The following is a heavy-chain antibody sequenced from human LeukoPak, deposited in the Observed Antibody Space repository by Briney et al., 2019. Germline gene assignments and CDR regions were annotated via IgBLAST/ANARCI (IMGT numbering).Heavy chain of an antibody. Sequence: GESLKISCKGSGYSFTSYWIGWVRQMPGKGLEWMGIIYPGDSDTRYSPSFQGQVTISADKSISTAYLQWSSLKASDTAMYYCARRNYDILTGPKGHLDYWGQGTLVTVSS. CDR1: GYSFTSYW. CDR3: ARRNYDILTGPKGHLDY. D-gene: IGHD3-9*01. J-gene: IGHJ4*02. CDR2: IYPGDSDT. V-gene: IGHV5-51*01.